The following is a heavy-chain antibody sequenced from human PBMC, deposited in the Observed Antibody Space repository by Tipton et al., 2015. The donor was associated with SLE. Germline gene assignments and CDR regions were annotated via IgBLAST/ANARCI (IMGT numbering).Heavy chain of an antibody. V-gene: IGHV3-13*01. CDR2: IVTAGDT. CDR1: GFTFNRYD. J-gene: IGHJ2*01. D-gene: IGHD2-2*01. CDR3: ARGRASTSWYFDL. Sequence: GSLRLSCAASGFTFNRYDMHWVRQAPGNGLEWVSGIVTAGDTYYPGSVKGRFTISRENAKSSLYLQMDSLRAGDTAVYYCARGRASTSWYFDLWGRGALVTVSS.